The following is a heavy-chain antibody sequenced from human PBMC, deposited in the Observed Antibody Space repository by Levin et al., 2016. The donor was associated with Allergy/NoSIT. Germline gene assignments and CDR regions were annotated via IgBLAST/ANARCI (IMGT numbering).Heavy chain of an antibody. V-gene: IGHV4-39*01. CDR1: GGSISSSSYY. J-gene: IGHJ5*02. Sequence: SETLSLTCTVSGGSISSSSYYWGWIRQPPGKGLEWIGSIYYSGSTYYNPSLKSRVTISVDTSKNQFSLKLSSVTAADTAVYYCARLRVPGWRELLRGAHNWFDPWGQGTLVTVSS. D-gene: IGHD1-26*01. CDR3: ARLRVPGWRELLRGAHNWFDP. CDR2: IYYSGST.